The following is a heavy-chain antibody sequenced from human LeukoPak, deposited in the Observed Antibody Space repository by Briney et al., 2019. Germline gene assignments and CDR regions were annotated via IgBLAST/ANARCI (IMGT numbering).Heavy chain of an antibody. CDR3: ARGTYDILTGYYTFHYYYYMDV. J-gene: IGHJ6*03. V-gene: IGHV4-61*08. CDR1: GNSISSGDNY. D-gene: IGHD3-9*01. Sequence: SETLSLTCTVSGNSISSGDNYWSWIRQPAGKGLEWIGYIYYSGSTNYNPSLKSRVTISVDTSKNQFSLKLSSVTAADTAVYYCARGTYDILTGYYTFHYYYYMDVWGKGTTVTISS. CDR2: IYYSGST.